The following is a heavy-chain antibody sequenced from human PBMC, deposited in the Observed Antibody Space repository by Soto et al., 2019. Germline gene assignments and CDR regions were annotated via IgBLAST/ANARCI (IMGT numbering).Heavy chain of an antibody. CDR2: IIPIFGTA. J-gene: IGHJ4*02. CDR1: GGTFSSYA. Sequence: QVQLVQSGAEVKKPGSSVKVSCKASGGTFSSYAISWVRQAPGQVLEWMGAIIPIFGTANYAQKVQGRVTTTADESTSTAYMELSSLRSEDTAVYYCTGTDGPDRPVDYWGQGTLVTVSS. CDR3: TGTDGPDRPVDY. V-gene: IGHV1-69*12.